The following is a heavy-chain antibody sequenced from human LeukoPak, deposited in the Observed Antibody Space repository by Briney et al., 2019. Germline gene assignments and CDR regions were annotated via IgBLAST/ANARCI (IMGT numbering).Heavy chain of an antibody. CDR3: ARTGWETYYFDS. Sequence: SETLSLTCTVSGGSIDTYYWTWIRQSPGEGLEYIGYISYDGNTDYNPSLKSRVTISVDTSKNQFSLKLSSVTAADTAVYYCARTGWETYYFDSWGQGTLVTVSS. J-gene: IGHJ4*02. D-gene: IGHD1-26*01. CDR2: ISYDGNT. CDR1: GGSIDTYY. V-gene: IGHV4-59*01.